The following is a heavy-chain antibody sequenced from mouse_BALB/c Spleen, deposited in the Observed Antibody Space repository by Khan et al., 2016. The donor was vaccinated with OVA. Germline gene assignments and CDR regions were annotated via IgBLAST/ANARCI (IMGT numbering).Heavy chain of an antibody. CDR3: ARAFYNGAWFAY. CDR1: GFSLSNYG. CDR2: IWAGGST. J-gene: IGHJ3*01. D-gene: IGHD1-3*01. Sequence: QVQLKESGPGLVAPSQTLSITCTVSGFSLSNYGVHWVRQPPGKGLEWLGVIWAGGSTNHNSALMSRLSISKDDSKSPVFLKRNSLKTDDTAMYYCARAFYNGAWFAYWGQGTLVTVSA. V-gene: IGHV2-9*02.